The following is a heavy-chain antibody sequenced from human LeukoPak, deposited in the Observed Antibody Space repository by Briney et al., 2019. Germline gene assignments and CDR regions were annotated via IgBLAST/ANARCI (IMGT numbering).Heavy chain of an antibody. V-gene: IGHV3-74*01. CDR3: AKTSSNGYYFDY. D-gene: IGHD6-13*01. CDR1: GFTFSTYL. CDR2: IKTDGTTT. J-gene: IGHJ4*02. Sequence: GGSLRLSCAASGFTFSTYLMHWVRQAPGKGLVWVSRIKTDGTTTNYADFVEGRFTISRDNAKNTVYLQMNSLRAEDTAVYYCAKTSSNGYYFDYWGQGTLVTVSS.